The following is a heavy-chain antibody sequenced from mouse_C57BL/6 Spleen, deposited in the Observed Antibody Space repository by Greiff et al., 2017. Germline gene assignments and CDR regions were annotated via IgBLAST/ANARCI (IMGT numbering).Heavy chain of an antibody. Sequence: VQLQQPGAELVMPGASVKLSCKASGYTFTSYWMHWVKQRPGQGLEWIGDIDPSDSYTNYNQKFKGKSTLTVDKSSSTAYMQLSSLTSEDSAVYYCTRVVGEYFDVWRTGTTVTVSS. D-gene: IGHD1-1*01. V-gene: IGHV1-69*01. CDR1: GYTFTSYW. J-gene: IGHJ1*03. CDR2: IDPSDSYT. CDR3: TRVVGEYFDV.